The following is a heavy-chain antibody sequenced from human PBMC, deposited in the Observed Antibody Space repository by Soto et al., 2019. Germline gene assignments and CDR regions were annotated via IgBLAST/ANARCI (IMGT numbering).Heavy chain of an antibody. CDR3: ARALRPDSRGSMGY. Sequence: LRETLSLTCTVSGGSISSSDYYWSWIRQPPGKGLEWIGEIYHSGSTNYNPSLKSRVTISVDKSKNQFSLKLSSVTAADTAVYYCARALRPDSRGSMGYWGQGTLVTVSS. CDR1: GGSISSSDYY. V-gene: IGHV4-4*03. CDR2: IYHSGST. J-gene: IGHJ4*02. D-gene: IGHD3-22*01.